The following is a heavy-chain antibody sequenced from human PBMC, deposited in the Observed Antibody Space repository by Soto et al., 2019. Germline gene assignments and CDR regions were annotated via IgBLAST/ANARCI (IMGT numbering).Heavy chain of an antibody. Sequence: PSETLCLTCAVYGGSFSGFYCSWIRQPPGKGLEWIGEINHSGSTYYNPSLKSRVTISVDTSKSQFSLKLSSVTAADTAVYYCANQYSSGWYYFDYWGQGTLVTVSS. V-gene: IGHV4-34*01. CDR3: ANQYSSGWYYFDY. CDR1: GGSFSGFY. J-gene: IGHJ4*02. D-gene: IGHD6-19*01. CDR2: INHSGST.